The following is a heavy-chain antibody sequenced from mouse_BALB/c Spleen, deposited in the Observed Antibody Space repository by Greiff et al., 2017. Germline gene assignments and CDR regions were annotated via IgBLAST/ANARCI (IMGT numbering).Heavy chain of an antibody. D-gene: IGHD2-4*01. V-gene: IGHV5-9-4*01. CDR1: GFTFSSYA. J-gene: IGHJ3*01. Sequence: EVQGVESGGGLVKPGGSLKLSCAASGFTFSSYAMSWVRQSPEKRLEWVAEISSGGSYTYYPDTVTGRFTISRDNAKNTLYLEMSSLRSEDTAMYYYARYDYDKGFAYWGQGTLVTVSA. CDR2: ISSGGSYT. CDR3: ARYDYDKGFAY.